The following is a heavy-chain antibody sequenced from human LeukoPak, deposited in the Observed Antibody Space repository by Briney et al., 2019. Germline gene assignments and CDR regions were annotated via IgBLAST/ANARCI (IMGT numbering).Heavy chain of an antibody. D-gene: IGHD1-26*01. V-gene: IGHV1-18*01. Sequence: ASVKVSCKASGYSFTSYGISWVRQAPGQGLEWMGWISPYNGNTNYAQKLQGRVTMTTGTSTSTAYMELRSLRSDDTAVYYCARVRWRGELPPDYWGQGTLVTVSS. CDR1: GYSFTSYG. CDR3: ARVRWRGELPPDY. J-gene: IGHJ4*02. CDR2: ISPYNGNT.